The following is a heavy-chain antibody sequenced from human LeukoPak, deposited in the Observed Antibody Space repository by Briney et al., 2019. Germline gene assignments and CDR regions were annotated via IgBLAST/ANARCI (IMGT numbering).Heavy chain of an antibody. V-gene: IGHV4-38-2*02. CDR1: GYSISSGYY. D-gene: IGHD3/OR15-3a*01. J-gene: IGHJ4*02. CDR3: ARQTGSGLFILP. Sequence: SETLSLTCTVSGYSISSGYYWGWIRQPPGKGLEWIGSIYYSGNTYYNASLKSRVSISIDTSKNQFSLRLTSVTAADTAVYYCARQTGSGLFILPGGQGTLVTVSS. CDR2: IYYSGNT.